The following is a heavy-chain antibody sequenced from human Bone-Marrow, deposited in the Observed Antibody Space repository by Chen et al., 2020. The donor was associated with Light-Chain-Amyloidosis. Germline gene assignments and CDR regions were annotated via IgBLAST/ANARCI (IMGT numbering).Heavy chain of an antibody. CDR2: IDYSGSS. V-gene: IGHV4-31*03. CDR1: GGSINSGGYY. D-gene: IGHD1-1*01. J-gene: IGHJ6*02. Sequence: QVQLQESGPGLVKPSQTLSLTCSVSGGSINSGGYYWSWIRPHPGKGLEWIGFIDYSGSSYYNPSLQSRVTISIDTSKKEFSLRLSSVTAADTAVYYCARDRYSTTPWDYSSGMDVWGQGTTVTVSS. CDR3: ARDRYSTTPWDYSSGMDV.